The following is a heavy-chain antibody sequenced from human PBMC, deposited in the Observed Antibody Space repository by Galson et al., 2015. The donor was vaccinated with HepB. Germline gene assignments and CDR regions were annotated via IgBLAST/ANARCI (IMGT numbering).Heavy chain of an antibody. CDR1: GYSFTSYW. Sequence: QSGAEVKKPGESLRISCKGSGYSFTSYWISWVRQMPGKGLEWMGRIDPSDSYTNYSPSFQGHVTISADKSISTAYLQWSSLKASDTAMYYCARQYSSSSLPSTFDYWGQGTLVTVSS. D-gene: IGHD6-6*01. CDR2: IDPSDSYT. J-gene: IGHJ4*02. CDR3: ARQYSSSSLPSTFDY. V-gene: IGHV5-10-1*01.